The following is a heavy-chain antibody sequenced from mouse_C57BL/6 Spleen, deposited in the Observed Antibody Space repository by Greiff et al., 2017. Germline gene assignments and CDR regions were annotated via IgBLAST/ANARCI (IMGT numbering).Heavy chain of an antibody. V-gene: IGHV5-4*01. CDR3: ARERTGTVFYAMDY. J-gene: IGHJ4*01. Sequence: VKVVESGGGLVKPGGSLKLSCAASGFTFSSYAMSWVRQTPEKRLEWVATISDGGSYTYYPDNVKGRFTISRDNAKNNLYLQMSHLKSEDTAMYYCARERTGTVFYAMDYWGQGTSVTVSS. CDR1: GFTFSSYA. D-gene: IGHD4-1*01. CDR2: ISDGGSYT.